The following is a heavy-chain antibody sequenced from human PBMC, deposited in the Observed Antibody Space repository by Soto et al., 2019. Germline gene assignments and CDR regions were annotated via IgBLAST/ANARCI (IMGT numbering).Heavy chain of an antibody. V-gene: IGHV3-30-3*01. J-gene: IGHJ5*02. CDR1: GFTFSSYA. CDR3: ARDYGSTYYDILTGYHYANWFDP. Sequence: GSLRLSCAASGFTFSSYAMHWVRQAPGKGLEWVAVISYDGSNKYYADSVKGRFTISRDNSKNTLYLQMNSLRAEDTAVYYCARDYGSTYYDILTGYHYANWFDPWGQGTLVTVSS. D-gene: IGHD3-9*01. CDR2: ISYDGSNK.